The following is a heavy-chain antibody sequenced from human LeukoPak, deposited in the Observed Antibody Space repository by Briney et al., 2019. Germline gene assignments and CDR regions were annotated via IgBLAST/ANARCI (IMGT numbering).Heavy chain of an antibody. J-gene: IGHJ3*02. CDR1: GYRFTSHW. Sequence: GESLKISCKGSGYRFTSHWIGWVRQMPGKGLEWMGTIYPGDSDTRYSPSFQGQVTISADKSISTAYLQWSSLKASDTAMYYCARPVRTGVDTFDIWGQGTMVTVSS. D-gene: IGHD7-27*01. V-gene: IGHV5-51*01. CDR2: IYPGDSDT. CDR3: ARPVRTGVDTFDI.